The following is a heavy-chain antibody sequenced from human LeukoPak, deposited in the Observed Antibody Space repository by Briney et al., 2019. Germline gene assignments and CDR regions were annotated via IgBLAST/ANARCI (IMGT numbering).Heavy chain of an antibody. CDR1: GGSISSGDYY. CDR2: ICYSGST. CDR3: ARYDYGDDRWFDP. V-gene: IGHV4-30-4*01. Sequence: PSQTLSLTCTVSGGSISSGDYYWSWIRQPPGKGLEWIGYICYSGSTYYNPSLKSRVTISVDTSKNQFSLKLSSVTAADTAVYYCARYDYGDDRWFDPWGHGTLVTVSS. J-gene: IGHJ5*02. D-gene: IGHD4-17*01.